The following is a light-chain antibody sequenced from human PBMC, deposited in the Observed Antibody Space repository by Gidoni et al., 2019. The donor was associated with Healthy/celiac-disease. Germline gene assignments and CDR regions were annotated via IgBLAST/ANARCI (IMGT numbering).Light chain of an antibody. V-gene: IGKV3-11*01. J-gene: IGKJ4*01. CDR2: DAS. Sequence: EIVLTQSLATLSLSPGERATLSCRASQSVSSYLAWYQQKPGQAPRLLIYDASNRATGIPARFSGSGSGTDFTLTISSLEPEDFAVYYCQQRSNWPPELTFXGXTKVEIK. CDR1: QSVSSY. CDR3: QQRSNWPPELT.